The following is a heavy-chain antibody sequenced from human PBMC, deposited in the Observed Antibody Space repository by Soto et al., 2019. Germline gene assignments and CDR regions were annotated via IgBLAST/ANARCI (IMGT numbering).Heavy chain of an antibody. J-gene: IGHJ6*02. D-gene: IGHD3-3*01. Sequence: GASVKVSCKASGYTFTSYAMHWVRQAPGQRLEWMGWINAGNGNTKYSQKFQGRVTITRDTSASTAYMELSSLRSEDTAAYYCARDFALYGMDVWGQGTTVTVSS. CDR1: GYTFTSYA. CDR3: ARDFALYGMDV. CDR2: INAGNGNT. V-gene: IGHV1-3*01.